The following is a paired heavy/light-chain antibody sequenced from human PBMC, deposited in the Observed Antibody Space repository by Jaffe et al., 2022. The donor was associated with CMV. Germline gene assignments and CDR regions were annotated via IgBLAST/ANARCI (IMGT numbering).Light chain of an antibody. CDR3: QTWGTGGLWV. Sequence: QLVLTQSPSASASLGASVKLTCTLTSGPSTYAIAWHQQQPGKGPRYLMKLNNDGSHKKGDGIPDRFSGSSSGAERYLTISNLQSEDEADYYCQTWGTGGLWVFGGGTKVTVL. V-gene: IGLV4-69*01. CDR2: LNNDGSH. J-gene: IGLJ3*02. CDR1: SGPSTYA.
Heavy chain of an antibody. V-gene: IGHV3-33*08. CDR3: ARVGDRSGYEPFDL. CDR2: IWYDGSDK. Sequence: QVQLVESGGGVVQPGRSLRLSCVASGFSFSNYGMHWVRQAPGKGLEWVAAIWYDGSDKYHADSVKGRFTISRDNSKKTLYMEMNSLRVEDTAVYYCARVGDRSGYEPFDLWGQGTMVTVSS. CDR1: GFSFSNYG. D-gene: IGHD5-12*01. J-gene: IGHJ3*01.